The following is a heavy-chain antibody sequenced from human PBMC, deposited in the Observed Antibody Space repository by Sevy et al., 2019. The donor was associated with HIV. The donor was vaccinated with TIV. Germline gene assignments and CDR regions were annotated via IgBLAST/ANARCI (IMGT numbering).Heavy chain of an antibody. D-gene: IGHD6-6*01. CDR3: GMEYSLSSGWFDP. V-gene: IGHV4-39*01. CDR2: IYYTGST. Sequence: SETLSLTCTVSGGSISSSSYLWGWIRQPPGKGLEWIGSIYYTGSTYYNPSLKSRVTISIDTSKNQFSLKLSSVTAADTAVYYWGMEYSLSSGWFDPWGQGTLVTVSS. J-gene: IGHJ5*02. CDR1: GGSISSSSYL.